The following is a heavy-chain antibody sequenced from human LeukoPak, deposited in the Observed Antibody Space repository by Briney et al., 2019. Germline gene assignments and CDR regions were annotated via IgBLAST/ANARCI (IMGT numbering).Heavy chain of an antibody. V-gene: IGHV4-39*07. Sequence: SETLSLTYTVSGGSISSSSYYWGWIRQPPGKGLEWIGSIYYSGSTYYNPSLKSRVTISVDTSKNQFSLKLSSVTAADTAVYYCARVNYVYYYYYMDVWGKGTTVTVSS. CDR1: GGSISSSSYY. CDR2: IYYSGST. J-gene: IGHJ6*03. CDR3: ARVNYVYYYYYMDV. D-gene: IGHD1-7*01.